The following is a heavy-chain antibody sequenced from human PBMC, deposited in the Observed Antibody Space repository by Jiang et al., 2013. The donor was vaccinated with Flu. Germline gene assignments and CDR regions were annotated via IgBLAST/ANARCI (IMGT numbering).Heavy chain of an antibody. CDR2: VNQDGSEE. CDR1: GFTFSTYW. J-gene: IGHJ4*02. D-gene: IGHD5/OR15-5a*01. CDR3: ARAPSVYSVDDY. Sequence: QLLESGGGLVQPGGSLRLSCAASGFTFSTYWMSWVRQAPGKGLEGVANVNQDGSEEYYVDSVKGRFTIFRDNAKNSLYLQMNSLRAEDTAVYYCARAPSVYSVDDYWGQGTLVTVSS. V-gene: IGHV3-7*03.